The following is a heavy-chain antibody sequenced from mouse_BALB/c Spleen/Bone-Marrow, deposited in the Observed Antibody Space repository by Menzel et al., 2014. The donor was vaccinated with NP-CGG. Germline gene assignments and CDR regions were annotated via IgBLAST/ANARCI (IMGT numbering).Heavy chain of an antibody. Sequence: VKLMESGAELARPGASVKLSCKASGYTFTSYWMQWVKQRPGQGLGWIGAIYPGDGDTRYTQKFKGKATLTADKSSSTAYMQLSSLASEDSAVYYCARERGNDYDGFAYWGQGTLVTVSA. D-gene: IGHD2-4*01. CDR1: GYTFTSYW. V-gene: IGHV1-87*01. CDR3: ARERGNDYDGFAY. CDR2: IYPGDGDT. J-gene: IGHJ3*01.